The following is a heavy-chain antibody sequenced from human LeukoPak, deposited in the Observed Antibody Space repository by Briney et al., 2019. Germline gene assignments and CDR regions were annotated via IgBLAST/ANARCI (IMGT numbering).Heavy chain of an antibody. J-gene: IGHJ6*02. D-gene: IGHD2-2*01. Sequence: GGSLRLSCAASGFTFSSFWMHWVRQAPGKGLVWVSRVSDDGSTTTYADSVKGRFTISRDNAKNTLYLQMNSLRPEDTAVYYCAKWGQYCSSTSCQDYYYYYGMDVWGQGTTVTVSS. CDR2: VSDDGSTT. CDR3: AKWGQYCSSTSCQDYYYYYGMDV. V-gene: IGHV3-74*03. CDR1: GFTFSSFW.